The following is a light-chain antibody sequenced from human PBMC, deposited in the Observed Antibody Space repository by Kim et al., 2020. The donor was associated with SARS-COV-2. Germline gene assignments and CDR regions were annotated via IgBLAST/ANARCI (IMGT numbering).Light chain of an antibody. V-gene: IGKV3-20*01. CDR3: QQYSSSPLT. CDR2: GAS. Sequence: EIVLTQSPGTLSLSPGESATLSCRASQSVSSSYLAWYQQKPGQAPRLLIYGASSRATGIPDRFSGSGSGTDFTLTISRLKPEDFAVYYCQQYSSSPLTFGGGTKVDIK. J-gene: IGKJ4*01. CDR1: QSVSSSY.